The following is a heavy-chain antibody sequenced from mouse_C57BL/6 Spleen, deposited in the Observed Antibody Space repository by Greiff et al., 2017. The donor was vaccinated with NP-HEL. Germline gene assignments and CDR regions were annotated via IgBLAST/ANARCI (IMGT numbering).Heavy chain of an antibody. D-gene: IGHD2-3*01. CDR2: IDPETGGT. J-gene: IGHJ3*01. V-gene: IGHV1-15*01. CDR1: GYTFTDYV. CDR3: TSSRDGYPSGYAY. Sequence: QVQLQQSGAELVRPGASVTLSCKASGYTFTDYVMHWVKQTPVHGLEWIGAIDPETGGTDYNQKFKGKAILTADKSSSTAYMELRSLTSEDSAVDYGTSSRDGYPSGYAYWGKGTLVTVAA.